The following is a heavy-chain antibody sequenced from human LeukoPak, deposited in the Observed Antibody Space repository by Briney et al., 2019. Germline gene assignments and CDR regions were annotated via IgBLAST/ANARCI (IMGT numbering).Heavy chain of an antibody. V-gene: IGHV1-69*05. J-gene: IGHJ4*02. CDR3: AIRSPNSVWEWSLDY. CDR1: GGTFSSYA. Sequence: ASVKVSCKASGGTFSSYAISWVRQAPGQGLEWMGRIIPIVGTANYAQKFQGRVTITTDESTSTAYMELSSLRSEDTAVYYCAIRSPNSVWEWSLDYWGQGTLVTVSS. D-gene: IGHD3-3*01. CDR2: IIPIVGTA.